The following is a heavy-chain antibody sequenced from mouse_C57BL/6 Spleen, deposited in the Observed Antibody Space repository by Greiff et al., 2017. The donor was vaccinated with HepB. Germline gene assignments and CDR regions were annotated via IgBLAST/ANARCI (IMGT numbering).Heavy chain of an antibody. CDR1: GYAFSSYW. Sequence: LVESGAELVKPGASVKISCKASGYAFSSYWMNWVKQRPGKGLEWIGQIYPGDGDTNYNGKFKGKATLTADKSSSTAYMQLSSLTSEDSAVYFCARATTVVATRYFDVWGTGTTVTVSS. D-gene: IGHD1-1*01. CDR3: ARATTVVATRYFDV. CDR2: IYPGDGDT. J-gene: IGHJ1*03. V-gene: IGHV1-80*01.